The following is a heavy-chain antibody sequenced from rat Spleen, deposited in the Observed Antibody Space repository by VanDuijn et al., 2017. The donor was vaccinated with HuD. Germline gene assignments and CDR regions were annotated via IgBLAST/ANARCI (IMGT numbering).Heavy chain of an antibody. D-gene: IGHD5-1*01. CDR3: VRSEAGRGLDS. CDR2: MSAGGDT. J-gene: IGHJ2*01. Sequence: QVHLKESGPGLVQPSQTLSLTCTVSGFSLTSYGVSWVRQSPGKSLEWMGVMSAGGDTTYNSLFKSRLSISRDTSKSQVFLKMNSLQTEDTATYYCVRSEAGRGLDSWGLGVMVAVSS. V-gene: IGHV2-13*01. CDR1: GFSLTSYG.